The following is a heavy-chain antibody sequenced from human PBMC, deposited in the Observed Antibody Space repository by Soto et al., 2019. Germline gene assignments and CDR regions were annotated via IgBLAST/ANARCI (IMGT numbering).Heavy chain of an antibody. J-gene: IGHJ5*02. Sequence: PSETLSLTCTVSGGSISSYYWSWIRQPPGKGLEWIGYIYYSGSTNYNPSLKSRVTISVDTSKNQFSLKLSSVTAADTAVYYCARLLDSFDNLTWNRWFSPWGQGTLVTVSS. CDR2: IYYSGST. CDR1: GGSISSYY. D-gene: IGHD3-9*01. CDR3: ARLLDSFDNLTWNRWFSP. V-gene: IGHV4-59*08.